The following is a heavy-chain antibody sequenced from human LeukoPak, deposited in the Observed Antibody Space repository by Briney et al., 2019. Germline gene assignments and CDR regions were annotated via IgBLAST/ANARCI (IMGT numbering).Heavy chain of an antibody. Sequence: GGSLRLSCAASGFTVSSNYMSWVRQAPGKGLEWVSVIYSGGSTYCADSVKGRFTISRDNSKNTLYLQMNSLRAEDTAVYYCARLTWTGYGMDVWGQGTTVTVSS. V-gene: IGHV3-66*01. D-gene: IGHD1-1*01. CDR1: GFTVSSNY. J-gene: IGHJ6*02. CDR3: ARLTWTGYGMDV. CDR2: IYSGGST.